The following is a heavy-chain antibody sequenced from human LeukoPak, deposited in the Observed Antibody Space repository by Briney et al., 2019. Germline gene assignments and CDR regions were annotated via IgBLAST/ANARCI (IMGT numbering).Heavy chain of an antibody. D-gene: IGHD5-18*01. Sequence: GGSLRLSCVASGFTFSSYNMHWVRHAPGKGLEWVAVISYDGSNKYYADSVKGRSTISRDNSKNTLYLQVNSLRPEDTAVYYCGRDTVGYGGAFDIWGQGTMVTVSS. J-gene: IGHJ3*02. CDR1: GFTFSSYN. CDR3: GRDTVGYGGAFDI. CDR2: ISYDGSNK. V-gene: IGHV3-30-3*01.